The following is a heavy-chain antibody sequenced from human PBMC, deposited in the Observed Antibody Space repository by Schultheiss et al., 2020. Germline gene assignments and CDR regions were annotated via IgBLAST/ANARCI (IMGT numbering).Heavy chain of an antibody. CDR1: GFTFSTYS. D-gene: IGHD3-10*01. CDR2: ISSSSSPI. CDR3: ARDLDGTGLFDP. V-gene: IGHV3-48*02. Sequence: GGSLRLPCAASGFTFSTYSMNWVRQAPGKGLAWISYISSSSSPIFYADSVKGRFTISRDNAKNSLYLQMNSLRDEDTAVYYCARDLDGTGLFDPWGQGTLVTVSS. J-gene: IGHJ5*02.